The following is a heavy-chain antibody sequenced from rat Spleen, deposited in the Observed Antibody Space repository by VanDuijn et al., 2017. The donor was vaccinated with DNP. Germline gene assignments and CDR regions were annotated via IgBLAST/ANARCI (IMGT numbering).Heavy chain of an antibody. CDR1: GFTFSNYG. Sequence: EVQLVESGGGLVQPGRSLKLSCAASGFTFSNYGMAWVRQAPTKGLEWVTSISTGGGTTYYRDSVKGRFTISEDNAKNTQYLLMDSLRSEDTATYYCAGLRPHYWGQGVMVTVSS. J-gene: IGHJ2*01. D-gene: IGHD1-11*01. CDR3: AGLRPHY. CDR2: ISTGGGTT. V-gene: IGHV5S13*01.